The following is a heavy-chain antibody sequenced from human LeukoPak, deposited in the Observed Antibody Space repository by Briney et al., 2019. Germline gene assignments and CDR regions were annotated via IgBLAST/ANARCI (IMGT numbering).Heavy chain of an antibody. CDR1: GGSISSSNYY. CDR2: VYYTGTT. Sequence: SETLSLTCTVSGGSISSSNYYWGWIRQPPGKGLEWIGGVYYTGTTYSNPSLKSRVTISVDTSKNQFSLRLSSVTAADTAVYYCARHVSVAVTNFFDYWGQGTLVTVSS. J-gene: IGHJ4*02. D-gene: IGHD6-19*01. V-gene: IGHV4-39*01. CDR3: ARHVSVAVTNFFDY.